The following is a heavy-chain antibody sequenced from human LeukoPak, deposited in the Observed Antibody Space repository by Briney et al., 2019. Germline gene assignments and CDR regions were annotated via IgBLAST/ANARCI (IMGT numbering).Heavy chain of an antibody. D-gene: IGHD3-10*01. CDR3: ARDLGANYYGSGSSLDY. Sequence: GASVKVSCKASGYTFTSYYMHWVRQAPGQGLEWMGIINPSGGSTSYAQKFQGRVTMTRDTSTSTVYMELSSLRSEDTAVYYCARDLGANYYGSGSSLDYWGQGTLVTVSS. J-gene: IGHJ4*02. CDR2: INPSGGST. CDR1: GYTFTSYY. V-gene: IGHV1-46*01.